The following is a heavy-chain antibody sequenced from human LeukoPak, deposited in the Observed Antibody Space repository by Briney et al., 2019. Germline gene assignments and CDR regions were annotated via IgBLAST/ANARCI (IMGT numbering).Heavy chain of an antibody. J-gene: IGHJ6*03. CDR2: ISRSSSYI. Sequence: PGGSLRLSCAACGFTFTSYSMNWVRQAPGKGLEWVSSISRSSSYIYYADSVKGRFTISRDNAKNSLYLQMNSLRAEDTAVYYCATSSYTVTTGDDYYYYYMDVWGKGTTVTISS. D-gene: IGHD4-17*01. V-gene: IGHV3-21*01. CDR1: GFTFTSYS. CDR3: ATSSYTVTTGDDYYYYYMDV.